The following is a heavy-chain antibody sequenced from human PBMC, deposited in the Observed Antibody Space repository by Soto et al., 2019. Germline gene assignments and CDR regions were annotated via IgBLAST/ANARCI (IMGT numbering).Heavy chain of an antibody. V-gene: IGHV4-30-4*01. CDR1: GGSISSGDYY. Sequence: PSETLSLTCTVSGGSISSGDYYWSWIRQPPGKGLEWIGYIYYSGSTYYNPSLKSRVTISVDTSKNQFSLKLSSVTAADTAVYYCDRAGGKLRYFDWFSPWGQGTLVTVSS. CDR3: DRAGGKLRYFDWFSP. J-gene: IGHJ5*02. D-gene: IGHD3-9*01. CDR2: IYYSGST.